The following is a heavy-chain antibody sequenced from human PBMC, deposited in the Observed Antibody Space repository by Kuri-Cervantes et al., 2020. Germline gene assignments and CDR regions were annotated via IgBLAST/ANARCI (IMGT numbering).Heavy chain of an antibody. V-gene: IGHV3-30*02. J-gene: IGHJ1*01. D-gene: IGHD5-12*01. Sequence: GGSLRLSCAASGFTFSDYAMHWVRQAPGKGLEWVAVIWFDGSNKYYADSVKDRFTISRDNSKNTLYLQMSSLRDEDTAIYYCAKRGSGYYAELWGQGTLVTVSS. CDR1: GFTFSDYA. CDR3: AKRGSGYYAEL. CDR2: IWFDGSNK.